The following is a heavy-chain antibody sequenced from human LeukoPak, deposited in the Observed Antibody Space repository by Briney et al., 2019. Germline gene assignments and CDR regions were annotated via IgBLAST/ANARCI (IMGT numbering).Heavy chain of an antibody. CDR1: GFTFDDYA. CDR3: AKGGYSNYEGWFDP. CDR2: ISWNSGSI. J-gene: IGHJ5*02. V-gene: IGHV3-9*01. D-gene: IGHD4-11*01. Sequence: GGSLRLSCAAYGFTFDDYAMHWVRQAPGKGLEWVSGISWNSGSIGYADSVKGRFTISRDNAKNSLYLQMNSLRAEDTALYYCAKGGYSNYEGWFDPWGQGTLVTVSS.